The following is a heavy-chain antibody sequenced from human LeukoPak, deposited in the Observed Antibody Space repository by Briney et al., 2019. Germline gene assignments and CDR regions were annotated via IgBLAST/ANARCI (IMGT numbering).Heavy chain of an antibody. CDR1: GFTFSSFW. Sequence: GGSLRLSCAASGFTFSSFWMHWVRQAPGKGLAWVSRINGDGSSTNYADSVKGRFTISRDNSKNTLYLQMNSLRAEDTAVYYCAEDQVSSTYYYYYMDVWGKGTTVTVSS. V-gene: IGHV3-74*01. D-gene: IGHD6-13*01. J-gene: IGHJ6*03. CDR3: AEDQVSSTYYYYYMDV. CDR2: INGDGSST.